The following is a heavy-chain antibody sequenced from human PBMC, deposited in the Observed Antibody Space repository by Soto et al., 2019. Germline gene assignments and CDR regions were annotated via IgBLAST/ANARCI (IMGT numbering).Heavy chain of an antibody. J-gene: IGHJ6*02. CDR1: GYTFTNYD. D-gene: IGHD3-10*01. Sequence: QVHLVQSGAEVKKPGASVKVSCKASGYTFTNYDINWVRQAPGQGLEWMGWISTYTGNTNYAQKLQGRGTMTTDTSTSTAYMELRSLRSDDTAVYDCARGYYYGSGRPTPGGMDVWGQGTTVTVSS. CDR3: ARGYYYGSGRPTPGGMDV. CDR2: ISTYTGNT. V-gene: IGHV1-18*01.